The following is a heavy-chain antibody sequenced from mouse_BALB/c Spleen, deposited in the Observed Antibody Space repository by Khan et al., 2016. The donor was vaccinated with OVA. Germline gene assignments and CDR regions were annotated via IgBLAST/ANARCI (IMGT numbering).Heavy chain of an antibody. J-gene: IGHJ2*01. V-gene: IGHV5-17*02. CDR3: TRSYFNGYYFDQ. CDR2: ISGDSHTI. Sequence: EVKLVESGGDLVQPGGSRKLSCVASGFTFSSFGMHWIRQAPEKGLEWVAYISGDSHTIYYADTVKGRFTISRDNPKTTLFLQMTSLRSEDMAMYYCTRSYFNGYYFDQWGQGTTLTVSS. CDR1: GFTFSSFG. D-gene: IGHD1-1*01.